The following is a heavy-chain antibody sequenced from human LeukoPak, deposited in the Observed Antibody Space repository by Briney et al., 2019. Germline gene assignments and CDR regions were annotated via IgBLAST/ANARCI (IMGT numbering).Heavy chain of an antibody. Sequence: GGSLRLSRSASGFTLINYAMHWVRQAPGKGLEYVSAISSNCGSTYYADSVKGRFTISRDNSKNTLYLQMSSLRAEDTAVYYCVKRGWAAAGWGPWGQGTLVTVSS. J-gene: IGHJ5*02. D-gene: IGHD6-13*01. CDR1: GFTLINYA. V-gene: IGHV3-64D*06. CDR3: VKRGWAAAGWGP. CDR2: ISSNCGST.